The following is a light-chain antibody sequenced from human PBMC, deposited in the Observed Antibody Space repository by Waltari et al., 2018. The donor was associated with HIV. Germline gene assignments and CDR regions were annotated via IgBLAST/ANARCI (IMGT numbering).Light chain of an antibody. CDR1: SSDVGGYNY. V-gene: IGLV2-11*01. J-gene: IGLJ1*01. CDR2: VVS. Sequence: QSALTQPRSVSGSPGQSVTISCTGTSSDVGGYNYVSWYQQHPGNRPNLMIYVVSERPSGVPDRFSGSKSGNTASLTISGLQAEDEADYYCCSFAGTYTFDSVFGTGTKVTVL. CDR3: CSFAGTYTFDSV.